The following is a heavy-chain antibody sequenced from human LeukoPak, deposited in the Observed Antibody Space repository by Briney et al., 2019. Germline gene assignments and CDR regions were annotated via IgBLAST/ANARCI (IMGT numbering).Heavy chain of an antibody. CDR1: GGSISSHY. D-gene: IGHD5-24*01. V-gene: IGHV4-59*11. Sequence: SETLSLTCTVSGGSISSHYWSWIRQPPGKGLEWIGYIYYSGSTNYNPSLKSRVTISVDSSKNQFSLKLSSVTAADTAVYYCARMARIGYFDYWGQGTLVTVSS. CDR3: ARMARIGYFDY. J-gene: IGHJ4*02. CDR2: IYYSGST.